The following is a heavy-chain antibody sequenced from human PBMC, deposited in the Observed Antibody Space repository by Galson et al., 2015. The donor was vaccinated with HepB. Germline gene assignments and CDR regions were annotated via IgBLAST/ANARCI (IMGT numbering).Heavy chain of an antibody. CDR3: ASDGMSLRQDFDY. V-gene: IGHV3-48*04. D-gene: IGHD5/OR15-5a*01. CDR1: GFTFSSYS. Sequence: LRLSCAASGFTFSSYSMNWVRQAPGKGLEWVSYISSRSSTIYYADSVKGRFTISRDNAKNSLYLQMNSLRADDTAVYYCASDGMSLRQDFDYWGQGTLVTVSS. J-gene: IGHJ4*02. CDR2: ISSRSSTI.